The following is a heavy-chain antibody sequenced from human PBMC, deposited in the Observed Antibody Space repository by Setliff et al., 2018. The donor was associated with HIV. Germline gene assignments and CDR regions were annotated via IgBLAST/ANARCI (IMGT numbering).Heavy chain of an antibody. Sequence: PSETLSLTCTVSGGSISNYYWSWIRQPPGKGLEWIGCGYYSGITHYDPSLKSRVSISVDASKNQFSLRLNSVTVADTAEYFCARSSRGSLRDLDYWGRGTLVTVSS. CDR3: ARSSRGSLRDLDY. D-gene: IGHD2-21*02. CDR2: GYYSGIT. CDR1: GGSISNYY. J-gene: IGHJ4*02. V-gene: IGHV4-59*08.